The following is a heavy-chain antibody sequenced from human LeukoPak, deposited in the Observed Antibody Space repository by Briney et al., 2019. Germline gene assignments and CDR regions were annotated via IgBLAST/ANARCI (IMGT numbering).Heavy chain of an antibody. CDR1: GYTFTSYA. CDR2: IIPIFGTA. CDR3: ARGTHGDYLGGWYMDV. V-gene: IGHV1-69*13. Sequence: ASVKVSCKASGYTFTSYAISWVRQAPGQGLEWMGGIIPIFGTANYAQKFQGRVTITADESTSTAYMELSSLRSEDTAVYYCARGTHGDYLGGWYMDVWGKGTTVTISS. J-gene: IGHJ6*03. D-gene: IGHD4-17*01.